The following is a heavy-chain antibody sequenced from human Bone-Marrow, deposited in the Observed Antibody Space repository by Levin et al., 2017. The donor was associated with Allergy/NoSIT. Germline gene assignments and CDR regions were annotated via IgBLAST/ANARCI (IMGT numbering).Heavy chain of an antibody. Sequence: GESLKISCAASGFTFSDFWMHWVRQAPGKGLVWVSRISGDGTSTSYADSVRGRLTISRDNAKNTLYLQMNSLRAEDTAVYYCARDRGHRWGQGTLVTVSS. V-gene: IGHV3-74*01. CDR3: ARDRGHR. D-gene: IGHD3-10*01. CDR2: ISGDGTST. J-gene: IGHJ4*02. CDR1: GFTFSDFW.